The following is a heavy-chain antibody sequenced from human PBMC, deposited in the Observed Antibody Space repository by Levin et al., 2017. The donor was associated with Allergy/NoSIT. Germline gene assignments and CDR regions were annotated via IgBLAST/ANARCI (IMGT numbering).Heavy chain of an antibody. D-gene: IGHD6-19*01. CDR1: GGAFNNYP. CDR3: AREEAEYNSGWFVY. J-gene: IGHJ5*01. CDR2: IIPILGTT. Sequence: SVKVSCRASGGAFNNYPFSWVRQAPGQGLEWMGRIIPILGTTKYAQEFQGRVTITADTSTDTVYMELISLRSEDTALYFCAREEAEYNSGWFVYWGQGSLVTVSS. V-gene: IGHV1-69*08.